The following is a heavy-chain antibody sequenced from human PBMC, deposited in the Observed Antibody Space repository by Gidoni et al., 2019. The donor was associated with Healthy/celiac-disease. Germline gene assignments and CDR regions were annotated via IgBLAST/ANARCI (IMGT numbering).Heavy chain of an antibody. V-gene: IGHV1-69*01. CDR2: IIPIFGTA. J-gene: IGHJ3*02. CDR3: ARGVDTAMVADAFDI. D-gene: IGHD5-18*01. Sequence: GIIPIFGTANYAQKFQGRVTITADESTSTAYMELSSLRSEDTAVYYCARGVDTAMVADAFDIWGQGTMVTVSS.